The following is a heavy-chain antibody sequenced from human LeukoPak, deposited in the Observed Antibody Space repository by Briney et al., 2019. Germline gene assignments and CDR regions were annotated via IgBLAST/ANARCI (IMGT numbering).Heavy chain of an antibody. CDR2: IYTSGST. D-gene: IGHD2-8*01. Sequence: ETSETLSLTCTVSGGSISSYYWSWIRQPAGKGLEWIGRIYTSGSTNYNPSLKSRVTISVDRSKNQFSLKLSSVTAADTAVYYCARDYCTNGVCYPYYFDYWGQGTLVTVSS. J-gene: IGHJ4*02. V-gene: IGHV4-4*07. CDR1: GGSISSYY. CDR3: ARDYCTNGVCYPYYFDY.